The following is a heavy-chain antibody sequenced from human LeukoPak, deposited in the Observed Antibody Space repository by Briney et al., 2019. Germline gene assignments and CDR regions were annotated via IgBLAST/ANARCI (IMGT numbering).Heavy chain of an antibody. V-gene: IGHV3-53*01. Sequence: GGSLRLSCAASGSTVSSYFMSWVRQAPGKGLEWVSVIYDGGSTDYADSVKGRFTISRDNSKSTLYLQMNSLRAEDTAVYYCAEGTTGTTGLNYFGMDVWGQGTTVTVSS. CDR2: IYDGGST. CDR1: GSTVSSYF. J-gene: IGHJ6*02. D-gene: IGHD1-1*01. CDR3: AEGTTGTTGLNYFGMDV.